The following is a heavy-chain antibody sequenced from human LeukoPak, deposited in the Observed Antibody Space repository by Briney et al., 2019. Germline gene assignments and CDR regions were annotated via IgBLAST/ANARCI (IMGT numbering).Heavy chain of an antibody. J-gene: IGHJ3*02. D-gene: IGHD3-9*01. CDR2: IKKDGSEK. Sequence: PGGSLRLSCAASGFTFSNYWMTWVRQAPGKGLEWVANIKKDGSEKNYVDSVKGRFTISRDNAKNSLYLQMNSLRAEDTAVYYCARDHYDILTNYYTKAFDIWGQGTMVTVSS. CDR3: ARDHYDILTNYYTKAFDI. CDR1: GFTFSNYW. V-gene: IGHV3-7*01.